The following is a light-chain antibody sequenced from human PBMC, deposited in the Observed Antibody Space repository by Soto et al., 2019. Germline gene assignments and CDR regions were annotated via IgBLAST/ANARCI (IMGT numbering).Light chain of an antibody. J-gene: IGLJ1*01. Sequence: QSALTQPRSVSGSPGQSVTISCTGTSSDVGGYNYVSWYQHHPGKAPKLMIYDVSKRPSGVPDRFSASKSGSTASLTISGLQAEDEADYYCSSYTTSSTRVFGTGTKVTVL. CDR2: DVS. CDR3: SSYTTSSTRV. V-gene: IGLV2-11*01. CDR1: SSDVGGYNY.